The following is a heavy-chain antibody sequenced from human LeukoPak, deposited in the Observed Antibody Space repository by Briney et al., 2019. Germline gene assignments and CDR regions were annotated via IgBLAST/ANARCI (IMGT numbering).Heavy chain of an antibody. J-gene: IGHJ4*02. CDR3: ARRSVYSSSSGFNL. D-gene: IGHD6-6*01. CDR1: GGSFGGFY. CDR2: INHSGGT. V-gene: IGHV4-34*01. Sequence: SETLSLTCAVYGGSFGGFYWSWVRQPPGTGLEWIGHINHSGGTNYNPSLKSRVTISVDTSNNNFSLKMNSVTAADTAVYYCARRSVYSSSSGFNLWGQGTLVTVSS.